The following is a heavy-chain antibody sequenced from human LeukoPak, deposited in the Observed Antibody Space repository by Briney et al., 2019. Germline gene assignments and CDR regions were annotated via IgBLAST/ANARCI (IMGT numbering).Heavy chain of an antibody. D-gene: IGHD5-18*01. CDR1: GFTFSNAW. CDR3: TRHRGYTYGYDY. CDR2: IKSKTDGGTR. V-gene: IGHV3-15*01. J-gene: IGHJ4*02. Sequence: PGGSLRLSCAASGFTFSNAWMSWVRQAPGKGLEWVGRIKSKTDGGTRDYGGPVKGRFTISRDDSKNTLFLQMNSLKTKDTAVYYCTRHRGYTYGYDYWGQGTLVTVSS.